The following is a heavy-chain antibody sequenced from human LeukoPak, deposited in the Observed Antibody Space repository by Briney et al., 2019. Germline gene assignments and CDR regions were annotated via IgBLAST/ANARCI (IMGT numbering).Heavy chain of an antibody. J-gene: IGHJ4*02. D-gene: IGHD3-22*01. CDR2: ISAYNGNT. CDR3: ARVVDYYDSSGYYFDY. V-gene: IGHV1-18*01. CDR1: GYTFTSYG. Sequence: ASVKVSCKASGYTFTSYGISWVRQAPGQGLERMGWISAYNGNTNYAQKLQGRVTMTTDTSTSTAYMELRSLRSDDTAVYYCARVVDYYDSSGYYFDYWGQGTLVTVSS.